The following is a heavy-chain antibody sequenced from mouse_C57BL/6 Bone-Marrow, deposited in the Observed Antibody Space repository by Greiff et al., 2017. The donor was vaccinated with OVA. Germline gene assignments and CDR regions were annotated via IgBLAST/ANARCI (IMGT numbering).Heavy chain of an antibody. CDR1: GYAFSSSW. D-gene: IGHD1-1*01. CDR3: ASLLLRWEVDY. Sequence: VQLQQSGPELVQPGASVKISCKASGYAFSSSWMNWVKQRPGKGLGWIGRFYPGDGDTNYHGKFKGKATLTADKSSSTAYMQLSSLTSEDSAVYFCASLLLRWEVDYWGQGTTLTVSS. J-gene: IGHJ2*01. CDR2: FYPGDGDT. V-gene: IGHV1-82*01.